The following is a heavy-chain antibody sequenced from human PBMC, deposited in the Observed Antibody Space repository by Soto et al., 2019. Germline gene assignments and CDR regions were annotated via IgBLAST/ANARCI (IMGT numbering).Heavy chain of an antibody. CDR3: ARAAGAVPAADGMDV. CDR1: GGSISSAGYS. Sequence: QLQLQESGSGLVKASQTLSLTCAVSGGSISSAGYSWNWIRQPPGKGLEWIGYIYFGGSTYYNPSPTSRVTIDRSDTQFSLKLYSVTAADAAVYYCARAAGAVPAADGMDVWGQGTTGTVSS. J-gene: IGHJ6*02. D-gene: IGHD2-2*01. V-gene: IGHV4-30-2*01. CDR2: IYFGGST.